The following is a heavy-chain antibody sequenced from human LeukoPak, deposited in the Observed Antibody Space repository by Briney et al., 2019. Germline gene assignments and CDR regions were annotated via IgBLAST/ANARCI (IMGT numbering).Heavy chain of an antibody. CDR1: GFSFSSYG. D-gene: IGHD1-26*01. CDR2: IRYDGSNK. J-gene: IGHJ4*02. V-gene: IGHV3-30*02. Sequence: PGGSLRLSCAASGFSFSSYGMHWVRQAPGKGLEWVAFIRYDGSNKYYADSVKGRFTISRDNSKNTLYLQMNSLRAEDTAVYYCAKGQKLLQHKVFDYWGQGTLVTVSS. CDR3: AKGQKLLQHKVFDY.